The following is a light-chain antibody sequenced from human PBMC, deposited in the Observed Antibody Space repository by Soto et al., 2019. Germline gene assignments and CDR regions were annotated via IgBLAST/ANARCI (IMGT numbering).Light chain of an antibody. CDR2: ATG. CDR3: LLSYSGTRV. V-gene: IGLV7-46*01. CDR1: TGSVTSGHY. Sequence: QAVVTQEPSLTVSPGGTVTLTCGSSTGSVTSGHYPYWFQQKPGQAPRTLIYATGNKHSWTPARFSGSLLGGKAALTLSGAQPEDEAEYYCLLSYSGTRVFGGGNKVTVL. J-gene: IGLJ2*01.